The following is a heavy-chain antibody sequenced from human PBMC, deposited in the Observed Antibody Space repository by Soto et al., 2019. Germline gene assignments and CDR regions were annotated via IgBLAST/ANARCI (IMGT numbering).Heavy chain of an antibody. CDR2: ISNTGGTI. CDR3: ARTDSFDM. CDR1: TFSFSSFS. V-gene: IGHV3-48*01. Sequence: VQLVESGGGLGQPGGSLRLSCAASTFSFSSFSMNWVRQAPGKGLEWVSYISNTGGTIYYADSVKGRFTVSRDSARNSLYLQMNSLRAEDTAVYYGARTDSFDMWGQGTMVTVSS. J-gene: IGHJ3*02.